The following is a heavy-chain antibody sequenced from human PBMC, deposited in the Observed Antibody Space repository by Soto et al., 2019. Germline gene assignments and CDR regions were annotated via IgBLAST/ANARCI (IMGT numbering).Heavy chain of an antibody. D-gene: IGHD6-19*01. J-gene: IGHJ4*02. CDR3: ARDRKWLVRDDLDY. Sequence: QVQLVESGGGVVQPGRSLRLSCAASGFTFSSYAMHWVRQAPGKGLEWVAVISYDGSNKYYADSVKGRFTISRDNSKNTLYLQMNSLRAEDTAVYYCARDRKWLVRDDLDYWGPGTLVTVSS. CDR2: ISYDGSNK. V-gene: IGHV3-30-3*01. CDR1: GFTFSSYA.